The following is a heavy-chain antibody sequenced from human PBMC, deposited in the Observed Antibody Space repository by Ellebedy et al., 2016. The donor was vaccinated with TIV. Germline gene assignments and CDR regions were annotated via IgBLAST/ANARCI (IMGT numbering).Heavy chain of an antibody. CDR3: ARGFSGHSSFDY. Sequence: AASVKVSCKPSGYSFTIYGLSWVRQAPGQGLEWMGWVSAYNGNTKYAQKFQGRLTMTADTSTSTAYMELRSLRSDDTAMYYCARGFSGHSSFDYWGQGTLVTVSS. V-gene: IGHV1-18*04. J-gene: IGHJ4*02. D-gene: IGHD6-19*01. CDR1: GYSFTIYG. CDR2: VSAYNGNT.